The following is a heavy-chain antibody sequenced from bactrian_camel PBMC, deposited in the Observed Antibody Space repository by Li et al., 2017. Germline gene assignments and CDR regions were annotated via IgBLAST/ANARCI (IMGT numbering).Heavy chain of an antibody. D-gene: IGHD4*01. Sequence: QLVESGGGSVQAGGSLKLSCEFSEYTASTNCMTWFRQAPGKEREGVAAMYQGGAKTYYADSVKGRFTISRDNAKNTVYPQMDSLRPEDTAMYYCAATGSLLYFSEYDGDLAFASWGQGTQVTVS. V-gene: IGHV3S25*01. CDR3: AATGSLLYFSEYDGDLAFAS. J-gene: IGHJ6*01. CDR2: MYQGGAKT. CDR1: EYTASTNC.